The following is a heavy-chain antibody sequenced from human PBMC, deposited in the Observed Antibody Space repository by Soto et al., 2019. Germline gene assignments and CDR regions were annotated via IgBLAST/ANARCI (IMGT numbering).Heavy chain of an antibody. CDR3: ARRRRYGSGSYYWFNYFDP. CDR1: GYTFPTFG. Sequence: GASVKVSCKASGYTFPTFGINWVRQAPGQGLEWMGWISAYNGNTDYAQNFQGRVTMTTDTSTSTAYMELRSLRSDDTAVYYCARRRRYGSGSYYWFNYFDPWGQGTPVTVSS. V-gene: IGHV1-18*01. CDR2: ISAYNGNT. J-gene: IGHJ5*02. D-gene: IGHD3-10*01.